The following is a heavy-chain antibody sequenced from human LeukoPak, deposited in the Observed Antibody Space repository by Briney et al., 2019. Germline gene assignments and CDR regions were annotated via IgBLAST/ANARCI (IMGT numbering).Heavy chain of an antibody. J-gene: IGHJ6*03. CDR2: ISGSGGST. Sequence: GGPLRLSCAASGFTFSSYAMSWVRQAPGKGLEWVSAISGSGGSTYYADSVKGRFTISRDNSKNTLYLQMNSLRAEDTAVYYCAKDPGRSYYYYYMDVWGKGTTVTVSS. CDR1: GFTFSSYA. D-gene: IGHD1-14*01. CDR3: AKDPGRSYYYYYMDV. V-gene: IGHV3-23*01.